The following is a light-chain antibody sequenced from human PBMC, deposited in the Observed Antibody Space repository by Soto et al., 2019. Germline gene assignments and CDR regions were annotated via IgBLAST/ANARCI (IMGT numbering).Light chain of an antibody. CDR1: SVGLYNY. Sequence: QSVLTQPASVSGSPGQSITISCTGSSVGLYNYVSWYQHHPGKAPKLMIYNVGSRPSGVSIRFSGSKSGDTASLAISGLQAEDEADYYCSSYSDGSTVVVFGTGTKLTVL. CDR3: SSYSDGSTVVV. J-gene: IGLJ1*01. CDR2: NVG. V-gene: IGLV2-14*03.